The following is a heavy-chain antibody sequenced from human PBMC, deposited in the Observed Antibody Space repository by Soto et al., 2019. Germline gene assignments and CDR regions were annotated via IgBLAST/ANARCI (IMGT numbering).Heavy chain of an antibody. CDR2: IKSKTDGGTT. V-gene: IGHV3-15*01. Sequence: GGSLRLSCAASGFTFSNAWMSWVRQAPGKGLEWVGRIKSKTDGGTTDYAAPVKGRFTISRDDSKNTLYLQMNSLKTEDTAVYYCTTGFEGGPQGYYMDVGGKGTTVTVSS. J-gene: IGHJ6*03. D-gene: IGHD3-16*01. CDR1: GFTFSNAW. CDR3: TTGFEGGPQGYYMDV.